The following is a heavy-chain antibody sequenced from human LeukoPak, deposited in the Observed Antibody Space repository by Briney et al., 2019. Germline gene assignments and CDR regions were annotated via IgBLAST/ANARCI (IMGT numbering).Heavy chain of an antibody. CDR1: GFTFSSYS. J-gene: IGHJ6*03. CDR2: ISSSSSYI. D-gene: IGHD3-9*01. CDR3: AREGLRYFDWLSGMDV. V-gene: IGHV3-21*01. Sequence: PGGALRLSCAACGFTFSSYSMNWVRQAPGKGLEGVSSISSSSSYIYYADSVKGRFTISRDNAKNSLYLQMNSLRAEDTAVYYCAREGLRYFDWLSGMDVWGKGTTVTISS.